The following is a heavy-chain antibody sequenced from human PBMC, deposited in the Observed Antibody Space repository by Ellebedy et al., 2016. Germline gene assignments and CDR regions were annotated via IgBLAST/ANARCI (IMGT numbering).Heavy chain of an antibody. V-gene: IGHV3-30*18. CDR1: GFTFSRSG. D-gene: IGHD6-19*01. Sequence: GGSLRLXCAASGFTFSRSGMHWVRQAPGKGLEWVAIILNDGRREYYADSVRGRFTVSRDNSRNTLFLQMNSLRAEDTAVYYCAKDLNRGWSFEYWGQGALVTVSS. J-gene: IGHJ4*02. CDR3: AKDLNRGWSFEY. CDR2: ILNDGRRE.